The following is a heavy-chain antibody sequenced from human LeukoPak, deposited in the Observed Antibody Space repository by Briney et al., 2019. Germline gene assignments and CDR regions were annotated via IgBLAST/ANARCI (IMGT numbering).Heavy chain of an antibody. J-gene: IGHJ4*02. CDR3: ARDQGWTTFDY. CDR1: GFILSTSE. Sequence: GGSLRLSCVASGFILSTSEMNWVRQAPGKGLEWVSFIASDGTIYYADSVKGRFTLSRDNAKNSLYLQMNSLRAEDTAVYYCARDQGWTTFDYWGQGTLVTVSS. D-gene: IGHD1-1*01. V-gene: IGHV3-48*03. CDR2: IASDGTI.